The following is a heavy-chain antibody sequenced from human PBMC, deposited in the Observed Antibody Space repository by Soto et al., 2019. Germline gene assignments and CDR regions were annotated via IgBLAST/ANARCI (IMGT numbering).Heavy chain of an antibody. Sequence: QVHLVESGGVVVQPGRSLTLSCAASGFTFGSHGMHWVRQAPGKGLEWVSLIWYDGGNKYYAASVRGRFTISRDNSKNKLYLQMNSLRAEDTAVYYCARSYSSAWYLFDYWGQGTLVTVSS. D-gene: IGHD6-19*01. CDR3: ARSYSSAWYLFDY. J-gene: IGHJ4*02. CDR1: GFTFGSHG. V-gene: IGHV3-33*01. CDR2: IWYDGGNK.